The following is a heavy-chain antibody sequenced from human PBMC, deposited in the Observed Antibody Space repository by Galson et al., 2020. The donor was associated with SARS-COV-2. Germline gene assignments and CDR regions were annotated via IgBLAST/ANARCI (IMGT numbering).Heavy chain of an antibody. CDR3: AREVPVVGSTSCYLPPCLDYYGMDV. Sequence: ASVKVSCKASGYTFTSYGISWVRQAPGQGLEWMGWISAYNGNTNYAQKLQGRVTMTTDTSTSTAYMELRRLRSDDTAVYYCAREVPVVGSTSCYLPPCLDYYGMDVWGQGTTVTVSS. D-gene: IGHD2-2*01. CDR1: GYTFTSYG. V-gene: IGHV1-18*01. J-gene: IGHJ6*02. CDR2: ISAYNGNT.